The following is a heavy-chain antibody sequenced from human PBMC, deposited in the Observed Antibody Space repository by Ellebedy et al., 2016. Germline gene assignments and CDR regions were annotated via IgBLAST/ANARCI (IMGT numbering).Heavy chain of an antibody. CDR2: INPNSGGT. CDR3: ARDTVGATEEVFHY. J-gene: IGHJ4*02. D-gene: IGHD1-26*01. V-gene: IGHV1-2*02. CDR1: GYSFTGYY. Sequence: ASVKVSCXASGYSFTGYYIHWVRQAPGQRLEWMGWINPNSGGTNYAQKFQGRVTMTSDTSISTAYMELSRLRSDDTAVYYCARDTVGATEEVFHYWGQGTLVTVSS.